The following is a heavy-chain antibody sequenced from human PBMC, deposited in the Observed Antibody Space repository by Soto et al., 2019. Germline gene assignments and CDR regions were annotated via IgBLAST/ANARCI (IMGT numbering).Heavy chain of an antibody. Sequence: SETLSLTCTVSGGSISSYYLSWIRQPPGKGLEWIGYIYYSGSTNYNPSLKSRVTISVDTSKNQFSLKLSSVTAADTAVYYCALRGYSYGFGYWGQGTLVTVSS. CDR2: IYYSGST. CDR1: GGSISSYY. J-gene: IGHJ4*02. CDR3: ALRGYSYGFGY. D-gene: IGHD5-18*01. V-gene: IGHV4-59*01.